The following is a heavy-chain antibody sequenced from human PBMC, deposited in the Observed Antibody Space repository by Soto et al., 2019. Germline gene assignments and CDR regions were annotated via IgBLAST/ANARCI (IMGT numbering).Heavy chain of an antibody. Sequence: QVQLQESGPGLVKPSQTLSLTCTVSGGSISSGDYFWSWIRQSPGKGLEWIGYISSIGSTYYNPSLKRRVSVSRDPSKNQFSLKLSSVTTTDTAVYYCARGLVIRPYYYHGMDVWGQGTTVTVSS. D-gene: IGHD3-9*01. V-gene: IGHV4-30-4*01. J-gene: IGHJ6*02. CDR1: GGSISSGDYF. CDR3: ARGLVIRPYYYHGMDV. CDR2: ISSIGST.